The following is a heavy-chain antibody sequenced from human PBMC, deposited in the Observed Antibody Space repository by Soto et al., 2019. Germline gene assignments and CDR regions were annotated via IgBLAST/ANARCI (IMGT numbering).Heavy chain of an antibody. Sequence: QVQLVQSGAEVQRPGASVKVSCKTSGYTFTSFDINWVRQATGQGLEWXXXXXPNSGNTGYAQMFQGRVTMTRNTXXXXXXXXXXXXXXXXXXXXXXXXXXXXXXXXXXXXXXXGFDYWGQGTLVTVSS. J-gene: IGHJ4*02. CDR1: GYTFTSFD. CDR3: XXXXXXXXXXXXXXXXXGFDY. CDR2: XXPNSGNT. V-gene: IGHV1-8*01.